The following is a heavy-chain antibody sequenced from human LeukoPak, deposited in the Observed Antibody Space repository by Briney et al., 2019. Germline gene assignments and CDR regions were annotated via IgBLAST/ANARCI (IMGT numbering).Heavy chain of an antibody. V-gene: IGHV1-18*01. CDR2: ISAYNGNT. J-gene: IGHJ5*02. CDR1: GYSFTSYG. D-gene: IGHD2-2*01. CDR3: ARVLRGSPAAPDRDWFDP. Sequence: ASVKVSCKASGYSFTSYGISWVRQAPGQGLEWMGWISAYNGNTNYAQKLQGRVTMTTDTSTSTAYMDLRSLRSDDTAAYYCARVLRGSPAAPDRDWFDPWGQGTLVTVSS.